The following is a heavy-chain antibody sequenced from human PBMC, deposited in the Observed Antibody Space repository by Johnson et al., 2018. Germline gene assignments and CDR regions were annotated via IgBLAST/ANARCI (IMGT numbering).Heavy chain of an antibody. CDR3: ARDGRSWTHNAEYLQH. V-gene: IGHV3-11*01. CDR2: ISSSGRTV. J-gene: IGHJ1*01. Sequence: QVQLVESGGGLVKPGGSLRLSCAASGFTFSDYYMSWIRQAPGKGLEWVSYISSSGRTVYYADSVKGRFTISRDNAKNSLYLQMNSLRAEDTAGYYCARDGRSWTHNAEYLQHWGQGTPVTVSS. D-gene: IGHD3-10*01. CDR1: GFTFSDYY.